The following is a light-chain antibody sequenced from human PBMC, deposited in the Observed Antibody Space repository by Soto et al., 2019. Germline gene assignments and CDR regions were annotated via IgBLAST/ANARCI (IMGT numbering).Light chain of an antibody. V-gene: IGKV3-20*01. Sequence: EVVLTQSPGTLSLSPGERATLSCRASQSVSNNYFAWYQQKPGQAPRLLIFGSSDRATAIPDRFSGSGSGTDFTLTISRLEPEDFAVYYCQQYGSSPPYTFGQGPSWRSN. J-gene: IGKJ2*01. CDR3: QQYGSSPPYT. CDR1: QSVSNNY. CDR2: GSS.